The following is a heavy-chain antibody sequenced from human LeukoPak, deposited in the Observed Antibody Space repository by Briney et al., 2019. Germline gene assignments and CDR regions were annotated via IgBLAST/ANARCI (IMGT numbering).Heavy chain of an antibody. J-gene: IGHJ4*02. CDR3: ATGTSGSYYVGIVRPIDY. Sequence: GASVKVSCKVSGYTLTELPIHWVRQAPGNGLEWMGGFDPDDGETVYAQMFQGRVTMTEDTSSDTASMELSSLRSEDTAVYYCATGTSGSYYVGIVRPIDYWGQGTLVTVSS. CDR2: FDPDDGET. V-gene: IGHV1-24*01. D-gene: IGHD1-26*01. CDR1: GYTLTELP.